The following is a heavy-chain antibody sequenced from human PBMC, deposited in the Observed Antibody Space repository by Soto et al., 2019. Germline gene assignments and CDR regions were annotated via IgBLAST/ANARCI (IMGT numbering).Heavy chain of an antibody. J-gene: IGHJ3*01. CDR1: GFTFNIYA. D-gene: IGHD5-12*01. CDR2: IGGRGNSA. V-gene: IGHV3-23*01. CDR3: VREGRGSFDF. Sequence: GGSLRLSCAASGFTFNIYAMTWVRQAPGKGLEWVSVIGGRGNSAYYADSVQGRFTISRDNSKNTLSLQMSSLTADDTAIYYCVREGRGSFDFWGRGTMVTVSS.